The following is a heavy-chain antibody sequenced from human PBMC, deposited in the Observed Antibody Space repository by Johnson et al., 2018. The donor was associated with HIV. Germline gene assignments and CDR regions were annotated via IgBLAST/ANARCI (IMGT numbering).Heavy chain of an antibody. CDR3: ARGGYYDSKPYDAFDI. CDR2: ISYDGKNK. V-gene: IGHV3-30*03. D-gene: IGHD3-22*01. J-gene: IGHJ3*02. Sequence: QVQLVESGGGVVQPGRSLRLSCAASGFTFSSYGMHWVRQAPGKGLEWVAVISYDGKNKYYADSVKGRFTISRDNSKNTLYLQMNSLRAEDTAVYYCARGGYYDSKPYDAFDIWGQGTMVTVSS. CDR1: GFTFSSYG.